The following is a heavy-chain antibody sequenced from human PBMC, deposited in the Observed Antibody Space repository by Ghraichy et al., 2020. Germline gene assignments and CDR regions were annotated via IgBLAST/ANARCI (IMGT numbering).Heavy chain of an antibody. D-gene: IGHD2-15*01. CDR2: IWYDGSNK. CDR3: ARDREVASLDY. J-gene: IGHJ4*02. CDR1: GFTFNSYG. V-gene: IGHV3-33*01. Sequence: GGSLRLSCAASGFTFNSYGMHWVRQAPGKGLEWVAVIWYDGSNKYYADSVKGRFTISRDNSKNTLYLQMNSLRAEDTAVYYCARDREVASLDYWCQGTLVTVSS.